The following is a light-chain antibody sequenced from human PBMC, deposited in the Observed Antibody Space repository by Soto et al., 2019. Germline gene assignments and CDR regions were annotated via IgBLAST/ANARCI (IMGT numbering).Light chain of an antibody. V-gene: IGKV3D-15*01. Sequence: IALTQSPASLSVSPGARATLSCSASESVSDDLAWYQQKPRRPPSLLINDASNRAAGIPARCSGSGAGAEVILTTISLQAEDFSVEYCQQYNDWPLTFGGGTKVDIK. CDR2: DAS. CDR1: ESVSDD. CDR3: QQYNDWPLT. J-gene: IGKJ4*01.